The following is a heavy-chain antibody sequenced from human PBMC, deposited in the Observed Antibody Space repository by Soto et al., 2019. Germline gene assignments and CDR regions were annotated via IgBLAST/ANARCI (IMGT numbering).Heavy chain of an antibody. CDR3: TKEKSVINSGYDAFDI. CDR1: GFTVSSYE. D-gene: IGHD5-12*01. V-gene: IGHV3-48*03. CDR2: ISISGGTI. J-gene: IGHJ3*02. Sequence: GGSLRLSCAASGFTVSSYEVDWVRQAPGKGLEGVAYISISGGTIYYGDSVEGRFTISRDNADNSLYLQMNSLRAEDTAVYYCTKEKSVINSGYDAFDIWGRGTVVTVSS.